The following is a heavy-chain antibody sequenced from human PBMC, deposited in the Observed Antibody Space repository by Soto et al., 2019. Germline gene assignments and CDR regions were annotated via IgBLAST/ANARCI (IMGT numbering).Heavy chain of an antibody. Sequence: QVQLVESGGGVVQPGRSLRLSCAASGFTFSSYAMPWVRQAPGKGLEWVAVISYDGSNKYYADSVKGRFTISRDNSKNTLYLQMNSLRAEDTAVYYCARDQWELKYGMDVWGQGTTVTVSS. V-gene: IGHV3-30-3*01. CDR2: ISYDGSNK. D-gene: IGHD1-26*01. J-gene: IGHJ6*02. CDR3: ARDQWELKYGMDV. CDR1: GFTFSSYA.